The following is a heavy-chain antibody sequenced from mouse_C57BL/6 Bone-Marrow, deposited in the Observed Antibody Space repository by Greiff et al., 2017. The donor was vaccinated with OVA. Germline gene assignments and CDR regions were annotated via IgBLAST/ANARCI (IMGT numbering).Heavy chain of an antibody. D-gene: IGHD2-10*02. CDR2: IYPGGGYT. J-gene: IGHJ1*03. CDR1: GYTFTNYW. CDR3: ARHSMVKDWYFDV. Sequence: QVQLQQSGAELVRPGTSVKMSCKASGYTFTNYWIGWAKQRPGHGLEWIGDIYPGGGYTNYNEKFKGKATLTADKSSSTAYMQFSSLTSEDSAIYYCARHSMVKDWYFDVWGTGTTVTVSS. V-gene: IGHV1-63*01.